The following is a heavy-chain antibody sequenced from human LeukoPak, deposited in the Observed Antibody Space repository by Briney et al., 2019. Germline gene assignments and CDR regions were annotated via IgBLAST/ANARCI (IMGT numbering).Heavy chain of an antibody. CDR2: INPNIGGT. J-gene: IGHJ3*02. D-gene: IGHD3-10*01. Sequence: ASVKVSCKASGYTFTSYDINWVRQAPGQGLEWMGWINPNIGGTNYAQKFQGRVTMTWDTSISTASMELSRLKSHDTAVYYCAATRGRWGAFDIWGQGTMVTVSS. CDR1: GYTFTSYD. CDR3: AATRGRWGAFDI. V-gene: IGHV1-2*02.